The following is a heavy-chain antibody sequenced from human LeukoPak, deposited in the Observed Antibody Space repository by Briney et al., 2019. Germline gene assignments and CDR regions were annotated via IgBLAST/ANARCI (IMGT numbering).Heavy chain of an antibody. J-gene: IGHJ5*02. CDR3: AKDHSSSWMTFDP. CDR1: GFTVSSNY. V-gene: IGHV3-53*01. D-gene: IGHD6-6*01. Sequence: GGSLRLSCAASGFTVSSNYMSWVRQAPGKGLEWVSVIYSGGSTYYADSVKGRFTISRDNSKNTLYLQMNSLRAEDTAVYYCAKDHSSSWMTFDPWGQGTLVTVSS. CDR2: IYSGGST.